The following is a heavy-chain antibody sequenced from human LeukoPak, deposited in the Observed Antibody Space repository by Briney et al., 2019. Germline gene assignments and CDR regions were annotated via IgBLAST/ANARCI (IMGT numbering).Heavy chain of an antibody. CDR1: GFTFDDYA. CDR2: ISVDGGTT. CDR3: AKDGGGGRSGWGYFEK. V-gene: IGHV3-43*02. D-gene: IGHD3-3*01. Sequence: GGSLRLSCAASGFTFDDYAIHWVRQAPGKGLEWVSVISVDGGTTYYADSVKGRFTISRDHSKNSLYLQMNRLRSQHTAWYHCAKDGGGGRSGWGYFEKWGQGTLVTVPT. J-gene: IGHJ4*02.